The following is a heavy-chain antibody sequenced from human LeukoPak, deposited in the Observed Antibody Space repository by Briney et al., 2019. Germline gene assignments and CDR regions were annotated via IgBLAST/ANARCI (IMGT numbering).Heavy chain of an antibody. V-gene: IGHV4-59*08. J-gene: IGHJ4*02. Sequence: PSETLSLTRTVSGVSISSYYWSWIRQPPGKGLEWIGYIYYSGSTNYNPSLKSRVTISVDTSKNQFSLKLSSVTAADTAVYYCARLGMAVAGAFDYWGQGTLVTVSS. CDR2: IYYSGST. CDR1: GVSISSYY. D-gene: IGHD6-19*01. CDR3: ARLGMAVAGAFDY.